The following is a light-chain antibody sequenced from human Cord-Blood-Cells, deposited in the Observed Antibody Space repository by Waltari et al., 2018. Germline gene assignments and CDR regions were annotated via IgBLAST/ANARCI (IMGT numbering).Light chain of an antibody. CDR1: QSVSSN. CDR2: GAS. CDR3: QQYNNWPLLLT. J-gene: IGKJ4*01. V-gene: IGKV3D-15*01. Sequence: EIVMTQSPATLSVSPGERATLSCRASQSVSSNFAWYQQKPGQAPRLLIYGASIRATGIPARFSGSGSGTEFTLTISSLQSEDFAVYYCQQYNNWPLLLTFGGGTKVEIK.